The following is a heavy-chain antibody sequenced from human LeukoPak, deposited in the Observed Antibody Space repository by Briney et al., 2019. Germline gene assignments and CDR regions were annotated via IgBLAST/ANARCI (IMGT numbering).Heavy chain of an antibody. J-gene: IGHJ3*02. CDR1: GFTFDDYG. Sequence: GGSLRLSCAASGFTFDDYGMSWVSQAPGKGLEWVSGINWIGGSTGYADSVKGRFTISRDNAKNPLFLHMNSLRVEDTAVCYCAREDDTGRYMGDDAFDIWGQGTMVTVSS. CDR3: AREDDTGRYMGDDAFDI. CDR2: INWIGGST. D-gene: IGHD1-26*01. V-gene: IGHV3-20*04.